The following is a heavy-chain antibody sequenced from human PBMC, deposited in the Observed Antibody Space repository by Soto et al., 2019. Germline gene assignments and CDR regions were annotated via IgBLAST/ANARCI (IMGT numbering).Heavy chain of an antibody. CDR1: GGSISSGGYP. CDR2: IYHSGST. CDR3: ARGHDYNKQELDP. D-gene: IGHD4-4*01. V-gene: IGHV4-30-2*01. J-gene: IGHJ5*02. Sequence: KPSETLSLTCAVSGGSISSGGYPWSWIRQPPGKGLEWIGYIYHSGSTYYNPSLKSRVTISLDRSKNQFSLKLSSVTAADTAVYYCARGHDYNKQELDPWGQGTLVTVSS.